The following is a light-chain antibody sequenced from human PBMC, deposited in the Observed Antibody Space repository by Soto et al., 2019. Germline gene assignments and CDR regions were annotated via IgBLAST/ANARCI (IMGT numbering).Light chain of an antibody. J-gene: IGKJ5*01. CDR1: QSLSSN. CDR2: SAS. CDR3: QRRSNLPPIP. V-gene: IGKV3-11*01. Sequence: EIERTQSQSTLSASLGDRATXSCRASQSLSSNLAWYQQKPFQGPVLLIYSASAMATRIRAISSGSGSGTDFNLTITSIGLKAFEVYYCQRRSNLPPIPFGQGTRMEI.